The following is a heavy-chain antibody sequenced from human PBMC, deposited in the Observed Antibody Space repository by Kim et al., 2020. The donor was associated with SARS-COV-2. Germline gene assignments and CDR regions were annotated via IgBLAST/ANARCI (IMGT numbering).Heavy chain of an antibody. V-gene: IGHV3-72*01. CDR2: IKNKADGYTT. CDR3: ARDGILGY. Sequence: GGSLRLSCAASGFTFSVHYMDWVRQAPGKGLEWVARIKNKADGYTTDYAASVKGRFTISRDDSKNSLYLQMNSLKSEDTAAYYCARDGILGYWGQGTLVT. CDR1: GFTFSVHY. J-gene: IGHJ4*02. D-gene: IGHD1-20*01.